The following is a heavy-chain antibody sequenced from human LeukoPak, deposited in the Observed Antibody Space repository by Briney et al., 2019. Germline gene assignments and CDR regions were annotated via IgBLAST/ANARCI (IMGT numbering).Heavy chain of an antibody. CDR2: FDPEDGET. Sequence: ASVKVSCKVSGYTLTELSMHWVRQAPGKGLEWMGGFDPEDGETIYAQKFQGRVTMTEDTSTDTAYMELSSLRSEDTAVYYCATGLWPYYVIGDWYFDLWGRGTLVTVSS. D-gene: IGHD3-10*02. J-gene: IGHJ2*01. CDR3: ATGLWPYYVIGDWYFDL. V-gene: IGHV1-24*01. CDR1: GYTLTELS.